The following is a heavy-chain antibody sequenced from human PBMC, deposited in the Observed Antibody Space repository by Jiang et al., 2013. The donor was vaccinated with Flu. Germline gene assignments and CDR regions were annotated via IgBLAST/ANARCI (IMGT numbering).Heavy chain of an antibody. V-gene: IGHV4-4*07. Sequence: GLVKPSETLSLTCTVSGGSISSYYWSWIRQPAGKGLEWIGRIYTSGSTNYNPSLKSRVTMSVDTSKNQFSLKLSSVTAADTAVYYCARMNIVATIVNWFDPWGQGTLVTVSS. CDR1: GGSISSYY. CDR3: ARMNIVATIVNWFDP. CDR2: IYTSGST. D-gene: IGHD5-12*01. J-gene: IGHJ5*02.